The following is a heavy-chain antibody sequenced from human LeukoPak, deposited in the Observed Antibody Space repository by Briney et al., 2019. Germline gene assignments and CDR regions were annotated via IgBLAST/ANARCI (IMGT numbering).Heavy chain of an antibody. V-gene: IGHV3-30*18. CDR3: AKDRRMMSPHYGMDV. J-gene: IGHJ6*02. CDR2: ISYDGGYQ. Sequence: GGSLRLSCAASGFTFTSYGKHWVRQAPGKGLEWVTYISYDGGYQYYADSVKGRFTISRANSKNTVYLQLNSLTPEDTAVYYCAKDRRMMSPHYGMDVWGQGTTVTVSS. CDR1: GFTFTSYG. D-gene: IGHD3-16*01.